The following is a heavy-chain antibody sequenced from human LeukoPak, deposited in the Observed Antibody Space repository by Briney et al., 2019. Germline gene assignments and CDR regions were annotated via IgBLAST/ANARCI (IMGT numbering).Heavy chain of an antibody. J-gene: IGHJ4*02. D-gene: IGHD3-22*01. Sequence: GASVTVSCKASGYTFTSYYMHWVRQAPGQGLEWMGIINPSGGSTSYAQKFQGRVTITADESTSTAYMELSSLRSEDTAVYYCASRGEDYDSSGYYQGFDYWGQGTLVTVSS. CDR3: ASRGEDYDSSGYYQGFDY. CDR2: INPSGGST. V-gene: IGHV1-46*01. CDR1: GYTFTSYY.